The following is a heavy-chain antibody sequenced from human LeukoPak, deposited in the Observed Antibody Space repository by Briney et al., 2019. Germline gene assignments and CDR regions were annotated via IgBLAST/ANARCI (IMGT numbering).Heavy chain of an antibody. J-gene: IGHJ4*02. CDR2: IKQDGSAK. CDR1: GFTFSRYW. D-gene: IGHD3-16*01. Sequence: GGSLRLSCAASGFTFSRYWMSWVRQAPGKGLGWVANIKQDGSAKYYGDSVEGRFTISRDNAKNSLYLQMNSLRAEDTAVYYCARWGGGFDYWGQGTLVTVSS. V-gene: IGHV3-7*04. CDR3: ARWGGGFDY.